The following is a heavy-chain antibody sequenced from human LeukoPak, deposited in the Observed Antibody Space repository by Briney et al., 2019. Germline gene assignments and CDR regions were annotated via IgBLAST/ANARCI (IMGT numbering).Heavy chain of an antibody. J-gene: IGHJ4*02. CDR2: INRKTNRGQI. Sequence: PGGSLRLSCEASGFSFSTSWMNWVRQVPGEGLEWLGRINRKTNRGQIDYAAAVKDRFIISIDDSKNTFYLQMNSLKTEDTAVYYCAREGYTYGYHSLDSWGQGTLVTVSS. D-gene: IGHD5-18*01. CDR3: AREGYTYGYHSLDS. V-gene: IGHV3-15*01. CDR1: GFSFSTSW.